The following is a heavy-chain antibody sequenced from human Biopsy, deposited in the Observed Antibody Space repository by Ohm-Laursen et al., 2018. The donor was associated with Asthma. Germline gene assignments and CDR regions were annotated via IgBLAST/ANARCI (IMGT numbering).Heavy chain of an antibody. Sequence: SDTLSLTCTVSYGSITSGGYYWTWIRQHPGKGLEWIGFIYYSGSTYYNPSLKSRVSISIDTPKNQFSLKLSSVTAAGTAVYYCARAQDYYDSRGYYRSFDYWGQGTLVTVSS. CDR1: YGSITSGGYY. V-gene: IGHV4-31*03. CDR2: IYYSGST. J-gene: IGHJ4*02. CDR3: ARAQDYYDSRGYYRSFDY. D-gene: IGHD3-22*01.